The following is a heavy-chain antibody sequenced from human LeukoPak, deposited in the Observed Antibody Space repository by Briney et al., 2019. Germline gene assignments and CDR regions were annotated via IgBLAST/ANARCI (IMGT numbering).Heavy chain of an antibody. Sequence: GGSLRLSCAASGFTFSSYAMSWVRQAPGKGLEWVSAIRGSGGSTYYADSVKGRFTISRDNSKNTLYLQMNSLRAEDTAVYYCAKTRARGLCSGGSCYYIFDYWGQGTLVTVSS. V-gene: IGHV3-23*01. CDR3: AKTRARGLCSGGSCYYIFDY. CDR1: GFTFSSYA. J-gene: IGHJ4*02. D-gene: IGHD2-15*01. CDR2: IRGSGGST.